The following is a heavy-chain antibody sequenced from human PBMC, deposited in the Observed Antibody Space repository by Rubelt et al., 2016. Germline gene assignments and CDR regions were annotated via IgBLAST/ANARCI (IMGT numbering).Heavy chain of an antibody. J-gene: IGHJ3*02. CDR2: INPDGTEK. Sequence: EEQLVESGGALVQPGGSLRLSCVVSRFTFKNDWMDWVRQAPGKGPEWVANINPDGTEKYYVDSGKGRFTSSEDNAKHLLCLQMNSRRVDDTAIHYCSTSLDICGQGTKVSVSS. V-gene: IGHV3-7*02. CDR3: STSLDI. CDR1: RFTFKNDW.